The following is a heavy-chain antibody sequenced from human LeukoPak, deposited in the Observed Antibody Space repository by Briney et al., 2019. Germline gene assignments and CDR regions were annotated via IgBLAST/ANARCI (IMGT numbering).Heavy chain of an antibody. CDR1: GGYISSYY. CDR3: AVTPIQANYLVY. CDR2: IYYSGST. D-gene: IGHD1-1*01. J-gene: IGHJ4*02. Sequence: SETLSLTCTVSGGYISSYYWSWIRQPPGKGLEWIGYIYYSGSTNYNPSLKSRVTISVDTSKNQFSLKLSSVTAADTAVYYCAVTPIQANYLVYWGQGTLVTVSS. V-gene: IGHV4-59*01.